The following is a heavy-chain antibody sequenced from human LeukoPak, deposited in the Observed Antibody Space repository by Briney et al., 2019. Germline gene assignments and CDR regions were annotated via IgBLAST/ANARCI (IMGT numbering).Heavy chain of an antibody. D-gene: IGHD2-15*01. Sequence: SETLSLTCTVAGGSISSYYWSWIRQPPGKGLGWIGYIYYSGSTNYDPSLKSRVTISVDTSKNQSSLKLSSVTAADTAVYYCARVAHGDAFDIWGQGTMVTVSS. V-gene: IGHV4-59*01. CDR2: IYYSGST. J-gene: IGHJ3*02. CDR3: ARVAHGDAFDI. CDR1: GGSISSYY.